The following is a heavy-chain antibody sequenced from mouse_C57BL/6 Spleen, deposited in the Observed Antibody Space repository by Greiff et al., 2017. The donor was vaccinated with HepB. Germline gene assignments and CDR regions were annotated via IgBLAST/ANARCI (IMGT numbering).Heavy chain of an antibody. D-gene: IGHD2-4*01. Sequence: QVHVKQSGAELARPGASVKLSCKASGYTFTSYGISWVKQRTGQGLEWIGEIYPRSGNTYYNEKFKGKATLTADKSSSTAYMELRSLTSEDSAVYFCARYDYDGGGYFDYWGQGTTLTVSS. CDR2: IYPRSGNT. CDR1: GYTFTSYG. CDR3: ARYDYDGGGYFDY. J-gene: IGHJ2*01. V-gene: IGHV1-81*01.